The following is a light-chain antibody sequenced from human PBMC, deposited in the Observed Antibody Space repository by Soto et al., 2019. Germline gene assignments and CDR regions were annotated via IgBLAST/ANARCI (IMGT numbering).Light chain of an antibody. CDR1: SSDIGGYNS. CDR2: DVT. CDR3: SSFTDGNYLV. V-gene: IGLV2-8*01. Sequence: QSALTQSPSASGSPGQSVTISCTGTSSDIGGYNSVSWYQQHPGKAPKVMIYDVTKRPSGVPDRFSGSKSGNTASLTVSALQAEDEADYYYSSFTDGNYLVLATGTKVTVL. J-gene: IGLJ1*01.